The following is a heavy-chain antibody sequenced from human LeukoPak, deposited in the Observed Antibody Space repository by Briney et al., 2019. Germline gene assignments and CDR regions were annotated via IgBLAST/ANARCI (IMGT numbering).Heavy chain of an antibody. J-gene: IGHJ4*02. V-gene: IGHV3-30-3*01. CDR2: ISYDGSNK. CDR1: GLTFSSYA. Sequence: GGSLRLSCAASGLTFSSYAMHWVRQAPGKGLEWVAVISYDGSNKYYADSVKGRFTISRDNSKNTLYLQMNSLRAEDTAVYYCARDHRVAGATGSSDYWGQGTLVTVSS. CDR3: ARDHRVAGATGSSDY. D-gene: IGHD1-26*01.